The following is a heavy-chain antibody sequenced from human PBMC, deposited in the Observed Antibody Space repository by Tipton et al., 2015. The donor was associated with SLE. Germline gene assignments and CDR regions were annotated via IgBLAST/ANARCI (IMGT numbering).Heavy chain of an antibody. CDR3: VRHPGGSHGWCDP. Sequence: TLSLTCTVSGGSIVSSSHYWGWMRPPPGKGLEWIGSIYYSGSTYYNPSLKSRITISVDTSKNQFSLKLSSVTAADTAVYYCVRHPGGSHGWCDPWGQGTLVTVSS. J-gene: IGHJ5*02. CDR1: GGSIVSSSHY. V-gene: IGHV4-39*07. CDR2: IYYSGST.